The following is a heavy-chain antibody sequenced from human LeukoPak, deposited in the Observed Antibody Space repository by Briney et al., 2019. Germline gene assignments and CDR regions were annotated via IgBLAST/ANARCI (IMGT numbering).Heavy chain of an antibody. CDR2: INRKHGST. CDR3: ARGDGGDY. Sequence: PGGSLRLSCAASGFTFEDYGMSWVRQAPGKGLEWVSGINRKHGSTGYADSVQGRFTISRDNAENSLYLQMDSLRAEDTAIYHCARGDGGDYWGQGILVTVSS. V-gene: IGHV3-20*01. D-gene: IGHD3-16*01. CDR1: GFTFEDYG. J-gene: IGHJ4*02.